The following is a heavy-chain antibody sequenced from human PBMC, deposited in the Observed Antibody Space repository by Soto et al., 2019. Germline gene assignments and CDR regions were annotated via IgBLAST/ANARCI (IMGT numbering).Heavy chain of an antibody. CDR2: ISSTTNYI. J-gene: IGHJ4*02. CDR1: GFTFTRYS. V-gene: IGHV3-21*01. CDR3: ARESEDLTSNFDY. Sequence: PGGSLRLSCAASGFTFTRYSMNWVRQSPGKGLEWVSSISSTTNYIYYADSMKCLFTVSIDNAKNSVYLEMNSLSAEDTAVYYCARESEDLTSNFDYWGQGTLVTVSS.